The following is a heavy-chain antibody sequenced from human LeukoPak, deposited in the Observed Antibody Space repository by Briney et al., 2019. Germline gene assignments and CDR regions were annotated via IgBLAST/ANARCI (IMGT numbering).Heavy chain of an antibody. Sequence: SETLSITCTVSGGSISSGGYYWSWIRQHPGKGLEWIGYIYYSGSTNYNPSLKSRVTISVDTSKNQFSLKLSSVTAADTAVYYCARFAGYGDYGFDYWGQGTLVTVSS. D-gene: IGHD4-17*01. CDR1: GGSISSGGYY. V-gene: IGHV4-61*08. CDR3: ARFAGYGDYGFDY. CDR2: IYYSGST. J-gene: IGHJ4*02.